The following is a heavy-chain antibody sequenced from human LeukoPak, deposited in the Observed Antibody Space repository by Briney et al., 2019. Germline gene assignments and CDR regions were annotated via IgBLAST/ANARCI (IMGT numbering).Heavy chain of an antibody. D-gene: IGHD6-13*01. J-gene: IGHJ6*02. Sequence: ASVKVSCKASGYTFTSYGISWVRQAPGQGVEWMGWISAYNGNTNYAQKLQGRVTMTTDTSTSTAYMELRSLRSDDTAVYYCARVLAGPGSYYYYGMDVWGQGTTVTVSS. CDR3: ARVLAGPGSYYYYGMDV. CDR1: GYTFTSYG. V-gene: IGHV1-18*01. CDR2: ISAYNGNT.